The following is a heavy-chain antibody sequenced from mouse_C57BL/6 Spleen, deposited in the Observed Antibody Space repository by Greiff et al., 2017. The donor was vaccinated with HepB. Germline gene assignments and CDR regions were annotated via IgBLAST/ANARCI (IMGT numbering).Heavy chain of an antibody. CDR3: ATATVVASGAMDY. CDR2: IYPGDGDT. J-gene: IGHJ4*01. CDR1: GYAFSSSW. Sequence: QVQLQQSGPELVKPGASVKISCKASGYAFSSSWMNWVKQRPGKGLEWIGRIYPGDGDTNYNGKFKGKATLTADKSSSTAYMQLSSLTSEDSAVYFCATATVVASGAMDYWGQGTSVTVSS. D-gene: IGHD1-1*01. V-gene: IGHV1-82*01.